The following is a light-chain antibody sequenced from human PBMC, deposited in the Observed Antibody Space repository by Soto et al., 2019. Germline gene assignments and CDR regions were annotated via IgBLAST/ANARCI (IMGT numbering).Light chain of an antibody. CDR1: NRDVGTYNL. CDR3: CSYAGSSTYV. CDR2: EVS. J-gene: IGLJ1*01. V-gene: IGLV2-23*02. Sequence: QPVLTQPASVSGSPGQSITISCTGTNRDVGTYNLVSWYQQHPGKAPKLMIYEVSKRPSGVSNRFSGSKSGNTASLTISGLQAEDEADYYCCSYAGSSTYVFGTGTKLTVL.